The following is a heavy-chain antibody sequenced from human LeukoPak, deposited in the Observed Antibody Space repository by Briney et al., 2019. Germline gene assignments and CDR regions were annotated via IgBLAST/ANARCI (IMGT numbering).Heavy chain of an antibody. D-gene: IGHD3-10*01. CDR2: ISGSGGST. Sequence: GGSLRLSCAASGFTFSSYAMSWVRQAPGKGLEWVSAISGSGGSTYYADSVKGRFTNSRDNSKNTLYLQMNSLRAEDTAVYYCAYGSGSYLYYFDYWGQGTLVTVSS. V-gene: IGHV3-23*01. CDR1: GFTFSSYA. J-gene: IGHJ4*02. CDR3: AYGSGSYLYYFDY.